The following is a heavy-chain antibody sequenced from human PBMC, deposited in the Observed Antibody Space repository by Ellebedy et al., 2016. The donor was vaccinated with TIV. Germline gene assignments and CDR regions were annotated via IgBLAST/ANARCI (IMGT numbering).Heavy chain of an antibody. Sequence: MPSETLSLTCTVSGGSISSGDYYWSWIRQHPGKGLEWIGRIYTSGSTNCNPSLKSRVTMSVDTSKTQFSLKLSSVNAADTAVYYCARDPGFIAAAGGTGDDYYYGMDVWGQGTTVTVSS. CDR1: GGSISSGDYY. J-gene: IGHJ6*02. CDR2: IYTSGST. V-gene: IGHV4-61*02. D-gene: IGHD6-13*01. CDR3: ARDPGFIAAAGGTGDDYYYGMDV.